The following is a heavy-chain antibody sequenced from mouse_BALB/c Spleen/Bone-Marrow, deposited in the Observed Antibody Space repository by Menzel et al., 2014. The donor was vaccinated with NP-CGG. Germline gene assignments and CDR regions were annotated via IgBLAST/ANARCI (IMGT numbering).Heavy chain of an antibody. CDR3: ARGYGSSYGTGYFDV. V-gene: IGHV14-3*02. Sequence: EVQLQQSGAELVKPGASVKLSCTASGFNIKDTYMHWVKQRPEQGLEWIGRIDPANGNTKYDPKFQGKATITADTSSNTAYLQLSGLTSEDTAVYYCARGYGSSYGTGYFDVWGAGTTVTVSS. CDR2: IDPANGNT. J-gene: IGHJ1*01. CDR1: GFNIKDTY. D-gene: IGHD1-1*01.